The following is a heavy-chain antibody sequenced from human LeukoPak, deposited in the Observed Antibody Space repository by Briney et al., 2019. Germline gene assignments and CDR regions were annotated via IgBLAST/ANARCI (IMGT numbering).Heavy chain of an antibody. V-gene: IGHV4-34*01. D-gene: IGHD3-3*01. Sequence: SETLSLTCAVYGGSFSGYYWSWIRQPPGKGLEWIGEINHSGSTNYNPSLKSRVTISVDTSKNQFSLKLSSVTAADTAVYYCASDYDLYYWGQGTLVTVSS. CDR1: GGSFSGYY. CDR3: ASDYDLYY. J-gene: IGHJ4*02. CDR2: INHSGST.